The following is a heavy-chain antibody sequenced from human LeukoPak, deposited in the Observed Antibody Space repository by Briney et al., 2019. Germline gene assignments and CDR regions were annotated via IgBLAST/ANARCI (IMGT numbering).Heavy chain of an antibody. D-gene: IGHD6-13*01. CDR1: NYSLKRGYY. CDR3: ARVPPIAAAGNGAFDI. J-gene: IGHJ3*02. CDR2: IYHTGYS. Sequence: SETLSLTCSVSNYSLKRGYYWGWIRQPPGKGLEWIGNIYHTGYSYSNPSLKSRVSLSVDTSKNQFSLKLSSVTAADTAVYYCARVPPIAAAGNGAFDIWGQGTMVTVSS. V-gene: IGHV4-38-2*02.